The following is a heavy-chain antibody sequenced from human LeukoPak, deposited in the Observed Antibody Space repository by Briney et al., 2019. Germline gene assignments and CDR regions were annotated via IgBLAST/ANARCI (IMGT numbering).Heavy chain of an antibody. CDR1: GFTFDDYA. V-gene: IGHV3-9*01. D-gene: IGHD2-2*01. CDR3: AKEYASVDY. CDR2: ISWNSGSI. J-gene: IGHJ4*02. Sequence: GGSLRLSCAASGFTFDDYAMHWVRQAPGKGLGWVSGISWNSGSIGYADSVKGRFTISRDNAKNSLYLQMNSLRAEDTALYYCAKEYASVDYWGQGTLVTVSS.